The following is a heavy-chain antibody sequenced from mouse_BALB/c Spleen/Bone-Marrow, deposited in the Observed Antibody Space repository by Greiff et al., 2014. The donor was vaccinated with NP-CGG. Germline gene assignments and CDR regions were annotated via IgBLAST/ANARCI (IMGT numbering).Heavy chain of an antibody. CDR3: ARDKVNDDYDEGYFDY. Sequence: EVMLVESGGGLVQPGGSLRLSCATSGFTFTDYYMSRVRQPPGKALEWLGFIRNKANGYTTEYSASVKGRFTISRDNSQSILYLQMNTLRAEDSATYYCARDKVNDDYDEGYFDYWGQGTTVTVSS. CDR1: GFTFTDYY. J-gene: IGHJ2*01. D-gene: IGHD2-4*01. V-gene: IGHV7-3*02. CDR2: IRNKANGYTT.